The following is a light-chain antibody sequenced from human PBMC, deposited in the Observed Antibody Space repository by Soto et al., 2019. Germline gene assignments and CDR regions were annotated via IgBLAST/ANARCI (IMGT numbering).Light chain of an antibody. V-gene: IGKV1-39*01. CDR1: QSITYH. CDR3: QQSHSAPLT. J-gene: IGKJ4*01. CDR2: AAS. Sequence: DIQMTQSPSSLSASVGDRVTIYCRTSQSITYHLDWYQQKPGKTPKLLIYAASTLHSEVPSRFSGSGSGTDFILTISSLQPEDCATYYCQQSHSAPLTFGGGTKVEIK.